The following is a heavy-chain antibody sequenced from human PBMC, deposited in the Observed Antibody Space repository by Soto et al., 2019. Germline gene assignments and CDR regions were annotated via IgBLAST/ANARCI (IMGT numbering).Heavy chain of an antibody. D-gene: IGHD3-3*01. CDR2: IWYDGSNK. Sequence: GGSLRLSCAASGFTFSSYGMHWVRQAPGKGLEWVAVIWYDGSNKYYADSVKGRFTISRDNSKNTLYLQMNSLRAEDTAVYYCARDGVRNWFDPWGQGTLVTVSS. CDR3: ARDGVRNWFDP. CDR1: GFTFSSYG. J-gene: IGHJ5*02. V-gene: IGHV3-33*01.